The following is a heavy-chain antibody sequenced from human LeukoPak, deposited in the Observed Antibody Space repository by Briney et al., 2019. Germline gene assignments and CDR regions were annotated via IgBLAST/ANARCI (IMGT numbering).Heavy chain of an antibody. CDR3: ARIGPGGFDSSGHERVC. CDR2: SFYTEST. Sequence: PSETLSLTCTVSSGSISSNNYYWPWIRQPPGKGRGWNGNSFYTESTYNKPSLTSRLTITLDTSKNQFSLKLTSVTAADTAVYYCARIGPGGFDSSGHERVCWGQGTLVTVSS. J-gene: IGHJ4*02. V-gene: IGHV4-39*01. D-gene: IGHD3-22*01. CDR1: SGSISSNNYY.